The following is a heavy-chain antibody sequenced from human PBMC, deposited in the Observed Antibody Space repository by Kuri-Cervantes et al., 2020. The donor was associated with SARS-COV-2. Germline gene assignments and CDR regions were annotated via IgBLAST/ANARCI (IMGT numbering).Heavy chain of an antibody. J-gene: IGHJ3*02. D-gene: IGHD3-22*01. CDR3: AREDPVGQAYYDSSAQLDI. CDR1: GFTFSSYS. Sequence: GESLKISCAASGFTFSSYSMNWVRQAPGKGLEWVSSISSSSSYIYYADSVKGRFTISRDNAKNSLYLQMNSLRAEDTAVYYCAREDPVGQAYYDSSAQLDIWGQGTMVTVSS. V-gene: IGHV3-21*01. CDR2: ISSSSSYI.